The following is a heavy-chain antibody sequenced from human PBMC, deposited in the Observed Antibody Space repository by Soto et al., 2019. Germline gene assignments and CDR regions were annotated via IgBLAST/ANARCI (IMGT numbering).Heavy chain of an antibody. CDR1: GYTFTSYY. D-gene: IGHD4-17*01. J-gene: IGHJ5*02. Sequence: ASVKVSCKASGYTFTSYYMHWVRQAPGQGLEWMGIINPSGGSTSYAQKFQGRVTMTRNTSISTAYMELSSLRSEDTAVYYCARGLLPDYGDYSWFDPWGQGTLATVSS. V-gene: IGHV1-46*01. CDR3: ARGLLPDYGDYSWFDP. CDR2: INPSGGST.